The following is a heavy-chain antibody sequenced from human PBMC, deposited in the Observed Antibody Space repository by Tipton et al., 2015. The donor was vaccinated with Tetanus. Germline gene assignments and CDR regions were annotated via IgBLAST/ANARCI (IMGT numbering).Heavy chain of an antibody. Sequence: TLSLTCAVYGASFSDYYWSWIRQAPGKGLEWIGYIQYNGITNYHPSLKSRVSISVDSSTSQFSLRLASVTAADTAVYYCACGSGYFDSSYHSPLDFWGRGTLVTVSS. CDR2: IQYNGIT. J-gene: IGHJ4*02. D-gene: IGHD3-22*01. CDR3: ACGSGYFDSSYHSPLDF. CDR1: GASFSDYY. V-gene: IGHV4-59*01.